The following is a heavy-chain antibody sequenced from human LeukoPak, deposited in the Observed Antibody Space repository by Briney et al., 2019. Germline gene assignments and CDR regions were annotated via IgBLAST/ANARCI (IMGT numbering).Heavy chain of an antibody. D-gene: IGHD2-2*02. Sequence: GRSLRLSCAASGFTLSSYAMHWVRQAPGKGLEWVAVISYDGSNKYYADSVKGRFTISRDNSKNTLYLQMNSLRAEDTAVYYCARDRAKRYCSSTSCYRGLFYWGQGTLVTVSS. J-gene: IGHJ4*02. V-gene: IGHV3-30*04. CDR1: GFTLSSYA. CDR3: ARDRAKRYCSSTSCYRGLFY. CDR2: ISYDGSNK.